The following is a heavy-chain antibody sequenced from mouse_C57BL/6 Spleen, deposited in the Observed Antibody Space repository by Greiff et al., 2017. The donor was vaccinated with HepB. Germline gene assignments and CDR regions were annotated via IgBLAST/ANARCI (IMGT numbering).Heavy chain of an antibody. Sequence: VQLQQSGPELVKPGASVKIPCKASGYTFTDYNMDWVKQSHGKSLEWIGDINPNNGGTIYNQKFKGKATLTVDKSSSTAYMELLSLTSEDTAVYYCARSDTTVAYYFDYWGQGTTLTVSS. D-gene: IGHD1-1*01. CDR1: GYTFTDYN. V-gene: IGHV1-18*01. CDR2: INPNNGGT. J-gene: IGHJ2*01. CDR3: ARSDTTVAYYFDY.